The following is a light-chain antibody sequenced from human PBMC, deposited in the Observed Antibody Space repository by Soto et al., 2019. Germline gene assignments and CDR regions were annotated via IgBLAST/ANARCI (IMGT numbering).Light chain of an antibody. V-gene: IGLV2-23*02. CDR1: SSDVGRYNL. J-gene: IGLJ2*01. CDR3: CSFAGASTYVL. Sequence: QAASVSGSPGQSITISCTGTSSDVGRYNLVSWYQQYPGKAPKLMISEVNKRPSGVSDRFSGSKSGNTASLTISGLQAEDEADYYCCSFAGASTYVLFGGGTKLTVL. CDR2: EVN.